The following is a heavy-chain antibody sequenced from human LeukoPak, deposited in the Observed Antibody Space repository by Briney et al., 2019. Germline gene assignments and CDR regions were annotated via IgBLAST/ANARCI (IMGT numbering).Heavy chain of an antibody. CDR3: ARSPSITIFGVVPAYGMDV. J-gene: IGHJ6*02. Sequence: PGGSLRLSCAASGFTFSSFGMHWVRQAPGKGLEWVADIWYNGSNKYYAESVKGRFTISRDNAKNSLYLQMNSLRAEDTAVYYCARSPSITIFGVVPAYGMDVWGQGTTVTVSS. D-gene: IGHD3-3*01. CDR1: GFTFSSFG. V-gene: IGHV3-33*01. CDR2: IWYNGSNK.